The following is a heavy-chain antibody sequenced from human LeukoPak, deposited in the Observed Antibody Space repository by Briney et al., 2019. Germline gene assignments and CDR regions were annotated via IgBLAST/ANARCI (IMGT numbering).Heavy chain of an antibody. V-gene: IGHV3-74*01. CDR2: LNSDGSGS. D-gene: IGHD4-23*01. Sequence: PGGSLRLSCAASGFTFSSYWMHWVRQAPGKGLVWVSRLNSDGSGSIYAASVRGPFTISRDNAKNTLYLQVNSLRAEDTAVYYGARTEGTVAYDSWGQGTLVTVSS. CDR3: ARTEGTVAYDS. J-gene: IGHJ5*01. CDR1: GFTFSSYW.